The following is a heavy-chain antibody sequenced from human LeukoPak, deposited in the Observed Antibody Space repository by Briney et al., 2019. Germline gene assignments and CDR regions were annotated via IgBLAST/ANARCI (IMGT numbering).Heavy chain of an antibody. V-gene: IGHV7-4-1*02. CDR1: GDTFTGYY. CDR2: INTNTGNP. Sequence: ASVKGSCKASGDTFTGYYMHWVRQAPGHGLEWMGWINTNTGNPTYAQGFTGRFVFSLDTSVSTAYLQISSLKAEDTAVYYCARAAALFLMDVWGKGTTVTVSS. J-gene: IGHJ6*04. D-gene: IGHD3-3*01. CDR3: ARAAALFLMDV.